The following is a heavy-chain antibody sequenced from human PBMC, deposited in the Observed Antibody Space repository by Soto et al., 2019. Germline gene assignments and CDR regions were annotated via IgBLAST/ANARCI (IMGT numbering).Heavy chain of an antibody. D-gene: IGHD3-22*01. CDR1: GYRFSAYG. CDR3: VRVKEGLYYDSSGYYEF. J-gene: IGHJ4*02. CDR2: ISTYSGNT. Sequence: XSVKAYCKASGYRFSAYGIGLVRQPPGQGLQWMGWISTYSGNTNFAQDFRDRLTMTTDTSTNTAYMELRSLRSDDMAVYYCVRVKEGLYYDSSGYYEFWGQGTLVTVPQ. V-gene: IGHV1-18*03.